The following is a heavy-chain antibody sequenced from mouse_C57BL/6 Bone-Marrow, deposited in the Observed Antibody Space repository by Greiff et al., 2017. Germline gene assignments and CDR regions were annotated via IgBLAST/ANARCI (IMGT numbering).Heavy chain of an antibody. CDR1: GFSFNTYA. CDR3: VRPRNYLYAMDY. Sequence: DVHLVESGGGLVQPKGSLKLSCAASGFSFNTYAMNWVRQAPGKGLEWVARIRSKSNNYATYYADSVKDRFTISRDDSESMLYLQMNNLKTEDTAMYYCVRPRNYLYAMDYWGQGTSVTVSS. J-gene: IGHJ4*01. D-gene: IGHD2-1*01. V-gene: IGHV10-1*01. CDR2: IRSKSNNYAT.